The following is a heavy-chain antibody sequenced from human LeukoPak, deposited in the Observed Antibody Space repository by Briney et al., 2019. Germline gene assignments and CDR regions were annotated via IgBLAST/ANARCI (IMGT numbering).Heavy chain of an antibody. CDR3: ARSLSGWYYYYYYMDV. CDR1: GGTFSSYA. J-gene: IGHJ6*03. V-gene: IGHV1-69*13. CDR2: IIPIFGTA. D-gene: IGHD6-19*01. Sequence: SVKVSCKASGGTFSSYAISWVRQAPGQGLEWMGGIIPIFGTANYAQKFQGRVTITADESTSTAYMELSSLRSEDTAVYYCARSLSGWYYYYYYMDVWGKGTTVTISS.